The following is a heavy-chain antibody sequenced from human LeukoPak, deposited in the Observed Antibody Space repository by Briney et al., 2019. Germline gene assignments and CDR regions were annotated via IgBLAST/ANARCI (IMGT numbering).Heavy chain of an antibody. CDR3: ARHPTALVSYGFDP. D-gene: IGHD5-18*01. CDR1: GCSFSNYY. V-gene: IGHV4-59*08. J-gene: IGHJ5*02. CDR2: IYYSGST. Sequence: PSETLSLTCTVSGCSFSNYYWSWIRQPPGKGLEWIGYIYYSGSTNYNPSLKSRVTISVDTSKNQFSLNLSSVTAADMAVYYCARHPTALVSYGFDPWGQGTLVTVSS.